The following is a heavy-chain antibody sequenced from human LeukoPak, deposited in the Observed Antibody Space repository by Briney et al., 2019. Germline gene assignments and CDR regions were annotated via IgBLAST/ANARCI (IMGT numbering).Heavy chain of an antibody. CDR3: ARELVVPAAMSLCAFDI. D-gene: IGHD2-2*01. Sequence: SETLSLTCAVSGGSFSGYYWSWIRQPPGKGLEWIGEINHSGSTNYNPSLKSRVTISVDTSKNQFSLKLSSVTAADTAVYYCARELVVPAAMSLCAFDIWGQGTMVTVSS. CDR2: INHSGST. CDR1: GGSFSGYY. V-gene: IGHV4-34*01. J-gene: IGHJ3*02.